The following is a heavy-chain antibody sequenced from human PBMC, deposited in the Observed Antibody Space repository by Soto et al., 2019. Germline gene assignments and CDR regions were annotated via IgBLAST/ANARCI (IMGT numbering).Heavy chain of an antibody. V-gene: IGHV1-69*10. CDR2: TIPALGKT. D-gene: IGHD3-10*01. Sequence: SVKVSCKTSGDNFMKNVFTWVRQAPGQGLEWMGGTIPALGKTHYIEKFQGRVTITVDDATRTVYMEVRDLTSEDTAIYYCARGPFRPSAMDFWGQGTTVTVSS. CDR1: GDNFMKNV. J-gene: IGHJ6*02. CDR3: ARGPFRPSAMDF.